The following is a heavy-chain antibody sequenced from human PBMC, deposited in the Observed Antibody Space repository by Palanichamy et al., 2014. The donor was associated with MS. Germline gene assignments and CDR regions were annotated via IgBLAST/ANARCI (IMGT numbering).Heavy chain of an antibody. CDR1: GFSLSSPGEG. CDR3: ARREWALTRGGAFDI. J-gene: IGHJ3*02. CDR2: IYWDDYS. D-gene: IGHD3-10*01. V-gene: IGHV2-5*02. Sequence: QITLQESGPALIRPRQTLTLTCTFSGFSLSSPGEGVGWIRQPPGKAPEWLAVIYWDDYSHHNPSLRNRLTITRDTSKNQVVLTMTNMDPADTASYFCARREWALTRGGAFDIWGQGTLVTAST.